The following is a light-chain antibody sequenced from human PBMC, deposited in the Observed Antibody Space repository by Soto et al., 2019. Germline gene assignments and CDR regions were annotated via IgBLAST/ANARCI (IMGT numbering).Light chain of an antibody. J-gene: IGKJ4*01. CDR3: QQYGSSPRIT. CDR1: QSVSSSY. Sequence: EIVLPQSPGTLSLSPGESSTLSCRARQSVSSSYLAWYQQKPGQAPRLLIYGASSRATGIPDRFSGSGSGTDFTLTIRRLEPEDLAVYYCQQYGSSPRITFGGGNKVDIK. V-gene: IGKV3-20*01. CDR2: GAS.